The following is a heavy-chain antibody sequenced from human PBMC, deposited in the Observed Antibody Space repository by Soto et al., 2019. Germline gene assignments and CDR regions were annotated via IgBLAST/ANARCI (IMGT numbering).Heavy chain of an antibody. V-gene: IGHV3-23*01. Sequence: DVQLLESGGGLVQPEGSLRLSCAASGFTFSSYAMGWVSQGPGKGLEWVAVVSIGGSTHYADSVRGRFTISRDNSTNTLSLQMTSLTAEDTAVYFCAKRRGAGGHFAYWGQGALVTVSS. J-gene: IGHJ4*02. CDR1: GFTFSSYA. D-gene: IGHD2-15*01. CDR3: AKRRGAGGHFAY. CDR2: VSIGGST.